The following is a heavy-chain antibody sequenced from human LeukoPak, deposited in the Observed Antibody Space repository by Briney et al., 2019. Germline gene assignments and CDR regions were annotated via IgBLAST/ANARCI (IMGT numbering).Heavy chain of an antibody. J-gene: IGHJ6*03. V-gene: IGHV3-48*04. Sequence: GGSLRLSCAASGFTFSTYWMTWVRQAPGKGLEWVSYISSSGSTIYYADSVKGRFTISRDNAKNSLYLQMNSLRAEDTAVYYCARVWAPMIAHMDVWGKGTTVTISS. CDR3: ARVWAPMIAHMDV. D-gene: IGHD3-22*01. CDR1: GFTFSTYW. CDR2: ISSSGSTI.